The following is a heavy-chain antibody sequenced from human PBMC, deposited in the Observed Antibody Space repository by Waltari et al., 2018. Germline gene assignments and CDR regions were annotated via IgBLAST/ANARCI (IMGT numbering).Heavy chain of an antibody. J-gene: IGHJ3*02. CDR1: GGTFRRYA. D-gene: IGHD3-9*01. CDR3: ARTHYDILTGYYTPDAFDI. CDR2: SIPIFGTA. V-gene: IGHV1-69*13. Sequence: QVQLVQSGAEVKKPGSSVKVSCKASGGTFRRYAISWVRQAPGQGLEWMGGSIPIFGTANYAQKFQGRVTITADESTSTAYMELSSLRSEDTAVYYCARTHYDILTGYYTPDAFDIWGQGTMVTVSS.